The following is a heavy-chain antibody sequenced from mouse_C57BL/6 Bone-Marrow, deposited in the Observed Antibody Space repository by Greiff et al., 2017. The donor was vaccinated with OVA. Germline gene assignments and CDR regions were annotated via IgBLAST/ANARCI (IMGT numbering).Heavy chain of an antibody. CDR2: IYPGDGDT. Sequence: QVQLQQPGAELVKPGASVKISCKASGYAFSSYWMHWVKQRPGQGLEWIGQIYPGDGDTNYNGKFKGKATLTADKSSSTAYMQLSSLTSEDSAVYCCAKYGCSLWYFDVWGTGTTVTVSS. CDR1: GYAFSSYW. V-gene: IGHV1-80*01. D-gene: IGHD1-1*01. J-gene: IGHJ1*03. CDR3: AKYGCSLWYFDV.